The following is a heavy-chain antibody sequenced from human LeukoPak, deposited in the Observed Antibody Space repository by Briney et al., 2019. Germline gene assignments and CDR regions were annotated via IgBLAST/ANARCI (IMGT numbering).Heavy chain of an antibody. CDR3: AREGGPYRPLDY. CDR1: GGSITSTNY. CDR2: VNLQGST. Sequence: KPSETLSLTCGVSGGSITSTNYWTWVRQPAGKGLEWIGEVNLQGSTNYNPSLMGRVAISVDMSENHISLQLTSVTAADTAVYYCAREGGPYRPLDYSGQGTLVTVSS. J-gene: IGHJ4*02. V-gene: IGHV4-4*02.